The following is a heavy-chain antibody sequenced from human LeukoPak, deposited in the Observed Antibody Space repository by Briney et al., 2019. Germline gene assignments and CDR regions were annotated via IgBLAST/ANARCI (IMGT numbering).Heavy chain of an antibody. CDR1: GLTFRNYS. J-gene: IGHJ3*02. CDR3: AKVTGSGSYLADAFDI. V-gene: IGHV3-23*01. CDR2: ISGSGDST. Sequence: PGGSLRLSCAASGLTFRNYSMSWVRQPTGKGLEWVSAISGSGDSTYHADSVRGRFTVSRDNSKNTLYLQMKSLRAEDTAVYYCAKVTGSGSYLADAFDIWGHGTVVTVSS. D-gene: IGHD3-10*01.